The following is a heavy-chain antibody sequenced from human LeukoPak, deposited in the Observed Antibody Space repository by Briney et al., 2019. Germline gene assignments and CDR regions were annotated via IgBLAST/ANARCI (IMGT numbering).Heavy chain of an antibody. CDR1: GYIFTGHY. J-gene: IGHJ4*02. CDR2: MNPDSGGT. CDR3: ARGLLRELLGLDY. D-gene: IGHD3-10*01. Sequence: ASVKVSCKTSGYIFTGHYMHWVRQAPGQGPEWMGWMNPDSGGTNYAQNFQGRVTMTRDTSTTTAYMELSGLTSEDTAVYYCARGLLRELLGLDYWGQGTPVTVSS. V-gene: IGHV1-2*02.